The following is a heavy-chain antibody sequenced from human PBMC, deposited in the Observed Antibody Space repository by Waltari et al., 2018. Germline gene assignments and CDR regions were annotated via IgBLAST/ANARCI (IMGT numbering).Heavy chain of an antibody. Sequence: QLQLQESGPGLVKPSATLSLPCSVSGASITNTKPYWGWIRQPPGQGLEWIGTMSYLGATYSSPSLKSRVTISRDTSTNQLSLKLGSVTAADTAMYYCATYIGASVGTAAFDVWGQGTMVTVSS. D-gene: IGHD5-12*01. CDR1: GASITNTKPY. CDR3: ATYIGASVGTAAFDV. V-gene: IGHV4-39*01. J-gene: IGHJ3*01. CDR2: MSYLGAT.